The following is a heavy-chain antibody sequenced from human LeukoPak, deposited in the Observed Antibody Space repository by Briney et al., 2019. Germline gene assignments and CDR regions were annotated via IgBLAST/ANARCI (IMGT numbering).Heavy chain of an antibody. CDR1: GFTFSSYA. V-gene: IGHV3-23*01. D-gene: IGHD5-12*01. CDR2: ISGSGSST. Sequence: GGSLRLSCAASGFTFSSYAMSWVRQAPGKGLEWVSAISGSGSSTYYADSVKGRFTISRDNSKNTLYLQMNSLRAEDTAVYYCARCRAGYSGYDFDLATYYYYYYGMDVWGKGTTVTVSS. CDR3: ARCRAGYSGYDFDLATYYYYYYGMDV. J-gene: IGHJ6*04.